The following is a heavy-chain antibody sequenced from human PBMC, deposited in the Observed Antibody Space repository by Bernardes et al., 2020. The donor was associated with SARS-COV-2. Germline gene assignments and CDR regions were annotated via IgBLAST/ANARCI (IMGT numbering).Heavy chain of an antibody. CDR1: GFTFSSYA. CDR3: ASHQQRQLWSLFDY. V-gene: IGHV3-23*01. CDR2: LSGSGGTT. Sequence: GGSLRLSCAASGFTFSSYAMSWVRRAPGKGLEWVSGLSGSGGTTYYADSVKGRFTISRDSSGNTLYLQMNSLRAEDTAVYHCASHQQRQLWSLFDYWGQGTLVTVSS. J-gene: IGHJ4*02. D-gene: IGHD5-18*01.